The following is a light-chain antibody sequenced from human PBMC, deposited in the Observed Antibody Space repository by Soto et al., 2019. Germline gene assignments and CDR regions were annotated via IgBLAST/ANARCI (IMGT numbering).Light chain of an antibody. CDR3: QQYNNWPV. CDR2: AAS. J-gene: IGKJ1*01. Sequence: EIVMTQSPATLSVSPGERATLSCRASQSFSSNLAWYQQKPGQAPRLLIYAASTRATGIPARFSGSGSGTEFTLTISSLQSEDFAVYYCQQYNNWPVFGQGTKVEIK. CDR1: QSFSSN. V-gene: IGKV3-15*01.